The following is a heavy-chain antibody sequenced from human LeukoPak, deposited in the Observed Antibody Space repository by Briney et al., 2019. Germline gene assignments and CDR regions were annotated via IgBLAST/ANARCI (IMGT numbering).Heavy chain of an antibody. D-gene: IGHD2-21*01. CDR3: AKPLPQGAYCGDCYPPDY. CDR1: GFTFSSYA. CDR2: ISGSGGST. V-gene: IGHV3-23*01. Sequence: GGSLRLSCAASGFTFSSYAMSWVRQAPGKGLEWVSAISGSGGSTYYADSVKGRFTISRDNSKNTLYLQMNSLRAEDTAVYYCAKPLPQGAYCGDCYPPDYWGQGTLVTVSS. J-gene: IGHJ4*02.